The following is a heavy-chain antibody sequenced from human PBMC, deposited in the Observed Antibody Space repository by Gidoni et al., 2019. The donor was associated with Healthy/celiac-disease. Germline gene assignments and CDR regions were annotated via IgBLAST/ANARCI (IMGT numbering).Heavy chain of an antibody. D-gene: IGHD2-8*01. J-gene: IGHJ4*02. Sequence: QVQLVESGGGVVQPGRSLRLSCAASGFTFSSYGMHWVRQAPGKGLEWVAVISYDGSNKYYADSVKGRFTISRDNSKNTLYLQMNSLRAEDTAVYYCAKGGYCTNGVCYTCLDYWGQGTLVTVSS. V-gene: IGHV3-30*18. CDR2: ISYDGSNK. CDR3: AKGGYCTNGVCYTCLDY. CDR1: GFTFSSYG.